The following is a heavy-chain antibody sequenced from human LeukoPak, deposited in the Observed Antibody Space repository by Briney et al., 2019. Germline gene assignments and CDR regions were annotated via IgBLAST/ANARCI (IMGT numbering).Heavy chain of an antibody. J-gene: IGHJ4*02. CDR2: TYYRSKWFN. D-gene: IGHD3-16*01. V-gene: IGHV6-1*01. CDR3: AGGLSLSGGVLDY. Sequence: SQTLSLTCAISGDSVSSNSAAWNWIRQSPSRGLEWLGRTYYRSKWFNDYALSVKSRITINPDTSNNQFSLQLNSVSPEDTGVYYCAGGLSLSGGVLDYWGQGTLVTVSS. CDR1: GDSVSSNSAA.